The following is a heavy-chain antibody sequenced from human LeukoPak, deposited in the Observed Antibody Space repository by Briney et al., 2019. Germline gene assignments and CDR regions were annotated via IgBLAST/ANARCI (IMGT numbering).Heavy chain of an antibody. CDR2: ISSSSSTI. V-gene: IGHV3-48*04. D-gene: IGHD6-13*01. CDR1: GFTFSSYS. CDR3: ARVRGQQLVSSFDY. Sequence: GGSLRLSCAASGFTFSSYSMTWVRQAPGKGLEWVSYISSSSSTIYYADSVKGRFTISRDNAKNSLYLQMNSLRAEDTAVYYCARVRGQQLVSSFDYWGQGTLVTVSS. J-gene: IGHJ4*02.